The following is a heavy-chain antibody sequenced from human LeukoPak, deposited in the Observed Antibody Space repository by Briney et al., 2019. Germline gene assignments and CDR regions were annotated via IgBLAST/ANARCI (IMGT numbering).Heavy chain of an antibody. CDR1: GFTFSSYA. V-gene: IGHV3-30-3*01. CDR2: ISYDGSNK. CDR3: AREGGALIMDRSGAFDI. D-gene: IGHD1-26*01. Sequence: GGSLRLSCAASGFTFSSYAMHWVRQAPGKGLEWVAVISYDGSNKYYADSVKGRFTISRDNSKNTLYLQMNSLRAEDTAVYYCAREGGALIMDRSGAFDIWGQGTMVTVSS. J-gene: IGHJ3*02.